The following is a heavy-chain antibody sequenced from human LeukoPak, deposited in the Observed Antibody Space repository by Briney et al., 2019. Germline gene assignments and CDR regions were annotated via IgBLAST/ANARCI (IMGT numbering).Heavy chain of an antibody. CDR3: ASRHYDFGYY. CDR2: IWSVGGAE. CDR1: GFPFSSYG. D-gene: IGHD4-17*01. V-gene: IGHV3-30*02. Sequence: PGGSLRLSCVASGFPFSSYGMHWVRQAPGKGLEWVAVIWSVGGAEYYADSVKGRFTISRDNSKNTLYLQMNSLRAEDTAIYYCASRHYDFGYYWGQGTLVTVSS. J-gene: IGHJ4*02.